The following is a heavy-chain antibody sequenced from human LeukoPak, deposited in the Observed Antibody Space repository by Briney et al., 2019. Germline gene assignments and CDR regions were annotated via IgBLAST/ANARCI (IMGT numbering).Heavy chain of an antibody. J-gene: IGHJ4*02. CDR1: GFTFSDHF. CDR3: ARGPYDYVWGSFTY. D-gene: IGHD3-16*01. Sequence: GGSLRLSCAASGFTFSDHFMTWIRQAPGRELEWISYISGSGATYYADSVKGRFTISRDNAQNSLWLQMNSLRAEDTAVYYCARGPYDYVWGSFTYWGQGTLVTVSS. V-gene: IGHV3-11*01. CDR2: ISGSGAT.